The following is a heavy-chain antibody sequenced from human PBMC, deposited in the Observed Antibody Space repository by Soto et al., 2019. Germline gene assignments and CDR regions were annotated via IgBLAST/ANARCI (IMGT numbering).Heavy chain of an antibody. CDR2: TYYRSKWYN. CDR3: ARGGVYVVVPAAYFDP. Sequence: HSQTLSLTCAISGDSVSSNSAAWNWIRQSPSRGLEWLGRTYYRSKWYNDYAVSVKSRITINPDTSKNQFSLQLKSVTPEDTAVYYCARGGVYVVVPAAYFDPWGQGTLVTVSS. V-gene: IGHV6-1*01. CDR1: GDSVSSNSAA. D-gene: IGHD2-2*01. J-gene: IGHJ5*02.